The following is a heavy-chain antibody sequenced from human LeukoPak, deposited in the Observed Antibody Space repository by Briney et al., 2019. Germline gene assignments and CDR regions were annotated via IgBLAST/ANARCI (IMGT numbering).Heavy chain of an antibody. V-gene: IGHV1-69*01. CDR3: ARKTRPDYSIDNALFDY. CDR2: IIPIFGTA. D-gene: IGHD4-11*01. Sequence: SVKVSYKASGGTFSSYAISWVRQAPGQGLEWMGGIIPIFGTANYAQKFQGRVTITADESTSTAYMELSSLRSEDTAVYYCARKTRPDYSIDNALFDYWGQGTLVTVSS. CDR1: GGTFSSYA. J-gene: IGHJ4*02.